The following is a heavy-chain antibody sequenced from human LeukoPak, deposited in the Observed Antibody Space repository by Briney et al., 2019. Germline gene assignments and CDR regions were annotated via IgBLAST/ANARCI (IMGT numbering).Heavy chain of an antibody. V-gene: IGHV1-18*01. D-gene: IGHD3-3*01. CDR3: ARDPPPAFTYYDFWSGYHDDAFDI. Sequence: ASVKVSCKASGYTFTSYGISWVRQAPGQGLEWMGWISAYNGNTNYAQKLQDRVTMTTDTSTSTAYMELRSLRSDDTAVYYCARDPPPAFTYYDFWSGYHDDAFDIWGQGTMVTVSS. CDR2: ISAYNGNT. J-gene: IGHJ3*02. CDR1: GYTFTSYG.